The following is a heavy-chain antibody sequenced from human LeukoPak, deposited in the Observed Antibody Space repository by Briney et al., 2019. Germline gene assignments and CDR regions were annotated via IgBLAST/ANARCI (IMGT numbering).Heavy chain of an antibody. CDR2: IKSKTDGGTT. CDR3: TTGPHAELYFDY. D-gene: IGHD3-10*01. CDR1: GFTFSNAW. J-gene: IGHJ4*02. V-gene: IGHV3-15*01. Sequence: GGSLRLSCAASGFTFSNAWMSWVRQVPGKGLEWVGRIKSKTDGGTTDYAAPVEGRFTISRDDSKNTLSLQMNSLKTEDTAVYYCTTGPHAELYFDYWGQGTLVTVSS.